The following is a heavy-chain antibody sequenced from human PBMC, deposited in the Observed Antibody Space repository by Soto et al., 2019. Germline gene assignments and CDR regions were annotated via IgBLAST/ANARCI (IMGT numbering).Heavy chain of an antibody. CDR3: ARAYCSSTSCLNWFDP. V-gene: IGHV3-48*01. Sequence: EVQLVESGGGLVQPGGSLRLSCAASGFTFSSYSMNWVRQAPGKGLEWVSYISSSSSTIYYADSVKGRFTISGDNAKNSLYLQMNSLRAEDTAVYYCARAYCSSTSCLNWFDPWGQGTLVTVSS. CDR1: GFTFSSYS. D-gene: IGHD2-2*01. CDR2: ISSSSSTI. J-gene: IGHJ5*02.